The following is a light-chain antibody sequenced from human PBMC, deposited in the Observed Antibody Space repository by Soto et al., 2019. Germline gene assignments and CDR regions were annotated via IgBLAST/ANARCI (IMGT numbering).Light chain of an antibody. CDR2: EVS. J-gene: IGLJ2*01. Sequence: QSALTQPASVSGSPGQSITISCTGTSSDVGGYNYVSWYQQHPGKAPKLMIYEVSNRPSGVSNRFSGSKSGNTASLTISGLQAEDGADYYCCSYAGTYIYVIFGGGTKLTVL. V-gene: IGLV2-14*01. CDR3: CSYAGTYIYVI. CDR1: SSDVGGYNY.